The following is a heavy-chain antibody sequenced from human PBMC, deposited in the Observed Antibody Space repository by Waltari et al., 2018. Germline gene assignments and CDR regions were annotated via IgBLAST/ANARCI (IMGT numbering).Heavy chain of an antibody. V-gene: IGHV4-30-2*01. D-gene: IGHD3-22*01. Sequence: QLQLQESGSGLVKPSQTLSLTCAVSGGSIRMGGYSWSWTRQPPGKGLEWIGYIYHSGSTYYNPSLKSRVTISVDRSKNQFSLKLSSVTAADTAVYYCARGVRVVAYFDYWGQGTLVTVSS. CDR1: GGSIRMGGYS. CDR3: ARGVRVVAYFDY. CDR2: IYHSGST. J-gene: IGHJ4*02.